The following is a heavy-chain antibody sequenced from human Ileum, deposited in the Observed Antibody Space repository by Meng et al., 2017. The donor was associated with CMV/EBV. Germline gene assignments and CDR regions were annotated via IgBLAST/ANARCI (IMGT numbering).Heavy chain of an antibody. Sequence: GSLRLSYTVSGVSITTSYWSWIRQPPGKGPEWIGYIYYTGSTNYNPSLKSRVTISLDTSKNQFTLKLSTVTAADTAVYYCARGYYDSSGSSNTFDIWGQGTMVTVSS. V-gene: IGHV4-59*01. CDR2: IYYTGST. D-gene: IGHD3-22*01. CDR3: ARGYYDSSGSSNTFDI. CDR1: GVSITTSY. J-gene: IGHJ3*02.